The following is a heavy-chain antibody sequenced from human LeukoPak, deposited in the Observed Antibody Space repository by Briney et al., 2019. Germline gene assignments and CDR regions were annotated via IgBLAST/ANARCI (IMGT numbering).Heavy chain of an antibody. Sequence: SETLSLTCTVSGGSISHYYWSWIRQPPGKGLEWIGYIYYSGSTNYNPSLKSRVTISVDTSKNQFSLKLSSVTAADTAVYYCARRDYYYYYMDVWGKGTTVTISS. J-gene: IGHJ6*03. V-gene: IGHV4-59*01. CDR3: ARRDYYYYYMDV. CDR2: IYYSGST. CDR1: GGSISHYY.